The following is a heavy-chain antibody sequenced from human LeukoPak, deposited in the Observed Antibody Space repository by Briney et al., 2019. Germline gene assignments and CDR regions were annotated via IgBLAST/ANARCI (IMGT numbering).Heavy chain of an antibody. CDR3: ARSGYCSGGSCYSWFSYYYYYMDV. D-gene: IGHD2-15*01. CDR1: GGSISSYY. J-gene: IGHJ6*03. CDR2: INHSGST. V-gene: IGHV4-34*01. Sequence: KPSETLSLTCTVSGGSISSYYWSWIRQPAGKGLEWIGEINHSGSTNYNPSLKSRVTISVDTSKNQFSLKLSSVTAADTAVYYCARSGYCSGGSCYSWFSYYYYYMDVWGKGTTVTIFS.